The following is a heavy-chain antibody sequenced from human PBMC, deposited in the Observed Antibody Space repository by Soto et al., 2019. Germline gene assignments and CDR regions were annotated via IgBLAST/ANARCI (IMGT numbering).Heavy chain of an antibody. CDR2: INHSGST. J-gene: IGHJ5*02. CDR1: GGSFSGYY. Sequence: PSETLSLTCAVYGGSFSGYYWSWIRQPPGKGLEWIGEINHSGSTNYNPSLKSRVTISVDTSKNQFSLKLSSVTAADTAVYYCARGLYDILTGYYTRPNWFDPWGQGTLVTVSS. CDR3: ARGLYDILTGYYTRPNWFDP. V-gene: IGHV4-34*01. D-gene: IGHD3-9*01.